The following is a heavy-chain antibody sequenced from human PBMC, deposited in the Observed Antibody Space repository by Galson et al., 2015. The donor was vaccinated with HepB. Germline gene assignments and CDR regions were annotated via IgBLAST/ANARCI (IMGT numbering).Heavy chain of an antibody. V-gene: IGHV1-46*03. CDR2: INPSGGST. J-gene: IGHJ3*02. D-gene: IGHD5-12*01. CDR3: ARGGGNSGYESLSRAFDI. Sequence: SVKVSCKASGYTFTSYYMHWVRQAPGQGLEWMGIINPSGGSTSYAQKFQGRVTMTRDTSTSTVYMELSSLRSEDTAVYYCARGGGNSGYESLSRAFDIWGQGTMVTVSS. CDR1: GYTFTSYY.